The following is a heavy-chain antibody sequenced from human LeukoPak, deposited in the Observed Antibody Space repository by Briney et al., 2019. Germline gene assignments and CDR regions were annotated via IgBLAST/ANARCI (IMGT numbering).Heavy chain of an antibody. CDR3: ARGGGLDV. D-gene: IGHD3-16*01. CDR2: INHNGNVN. CDR1: GFTFRRYW. V-gene: IGHV3-7*03. J-gene: IGHJ6*02. Sequence: GGSLRLSCAASGFTFRRYWMNWAGQAPGKGLEWVASINHNGNVNYYVDSVKGRFTISRDNAKNPLYLQMSTSRAEDTAVYFCARGGGLDVWGQGATVTVSS.